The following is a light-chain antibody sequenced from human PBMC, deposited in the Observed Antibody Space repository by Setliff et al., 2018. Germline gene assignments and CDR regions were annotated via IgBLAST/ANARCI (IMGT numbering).Light chain of an antibody. Sequence: QSALAQPASVSGSLGQSITISCTGTSSDVGGYDLVSWYQQSPGKAPKVLIYEVNKRPSGGSNRFSGSKSGNTASLTISGLQAEDEADYYCCSYARSGTYVVFGGGTKVTVL. CDR3: CSYARSGTYVV. J-gene: IGLJ2*01. V-gene: IGLV2-23*02. CDR2: EVN. CDR1: SSDVGGYDL.